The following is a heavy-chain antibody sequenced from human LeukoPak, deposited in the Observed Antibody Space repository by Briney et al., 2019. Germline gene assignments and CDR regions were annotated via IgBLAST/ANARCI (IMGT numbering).Heavy chain of an antibody. D-gene: IGHD1-26*01. CDR1: GFTFSSYW. CDR2: IKQDGSEK. CDR3: ARDRMGRIFDY. V-gene: IGHV3-7*01. Sequence: GGSLRPSCAASGFTFSSYWMSWVRQAPGKWLEWVANIKQDGSEKYYVDSVKGRFTISRDNAKNSLYLQMNSLRAEDTAVYYCARDRMGRIFDYWGQGTLVTVSS. J-gene: IGHJ4*02.